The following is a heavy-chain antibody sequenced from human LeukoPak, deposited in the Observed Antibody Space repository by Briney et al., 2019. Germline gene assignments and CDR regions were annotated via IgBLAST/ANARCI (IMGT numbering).Heavy chain of an antibody. Sequence: GGSLRLPCAASGFTFSSYAMSWVRQSPARGLEWVASISPGGGTTYYADYVKGRFTISRDNSNNSLFVQMNSLRAEDTAVYFCAKSRSGSPNWALQIFDNWGQGTLVTVSS. CDR3: AKSRSGSPNWALQIFDN. CDR2: ISPGGGTT. V-gene: IGHV3-23*01. J-gene: IGHJ4*02. D-gene: IGHD1-1*01. CDR1: GFTFSSYA.